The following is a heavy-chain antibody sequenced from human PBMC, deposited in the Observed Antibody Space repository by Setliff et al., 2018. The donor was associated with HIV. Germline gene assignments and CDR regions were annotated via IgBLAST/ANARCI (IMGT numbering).Heavy chain of an antibody. J-gene: IGHJ6*02. CDR2: VYYTGSA. CDR1: GASINSHY. CDR3: ARVGDSRSTYGMDV. Sequence: SETLSLTCIVSGASINSHYWYWIRQPPGKGLEWIGHVYYTGSANYNPSLKSRVTISVDTSKNQFSLKLSSVTAADTAVYYCARVGDSRSTYGMDVWGQGTTVTVSS. D-gene: IGHD6-13*01. V-gene: IGHV4-59*11.